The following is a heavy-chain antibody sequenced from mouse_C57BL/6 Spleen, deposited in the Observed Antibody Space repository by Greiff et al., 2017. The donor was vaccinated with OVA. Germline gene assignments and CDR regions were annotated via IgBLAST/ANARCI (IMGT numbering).Heavy chain of an antibody. J-gene: IGHJ2*01. CDR3: ARQYYGSLYYFDY. D-gene: IGHD1-1*01. Sequence: QVQLQQPGAELVMPGASVKLSCKASGYTFTSYWLHWVKQRPGQGLEWIGEIDPSDSYTNYNQKFKGKSTLTVDKSSSTAYMQLSSLTSEDSAVYYCARQYYGSLYYFDYWGQGTTLTVSS. V-gene: IGHV1-69*01. CDR2: IDPSDSYT. CDR1: GYTFTSYW.